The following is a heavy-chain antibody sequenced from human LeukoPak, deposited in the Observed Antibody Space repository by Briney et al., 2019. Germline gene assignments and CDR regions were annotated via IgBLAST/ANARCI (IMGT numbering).Heavy chain of an antibody. CDR2: ISSSSTYI. V-gene: IGHV3-21*04. CDR1: GFTFSSYS. CDR3: ARRGFGEFDAFDI. J-gene: IGHJ3*02. D-gene: IGHD3-10*01. Sequence: PGGSLRLSCAASGFTFSSYSMGWVRQAPGKGLEWVSSISSSSTYIYYADSVKGRLTISRDNAKNSLYLQLNTLRAEDTAVYYCARRGFGEFDAFDIWGQGTMVTVSS.